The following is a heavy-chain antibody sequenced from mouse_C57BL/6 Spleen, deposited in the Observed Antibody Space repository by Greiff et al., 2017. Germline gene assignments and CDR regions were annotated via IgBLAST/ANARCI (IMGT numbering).Heavy chain of an antibody. Sequence: QVQLQQPGAELVKPGASVKLSCKASGYTFTSYWMPWVKQRPGQGLEWIGMIHPNSGSTNYNEKFKSKATLTVDKSTSTAYMQLSSLTSEDAAVYYCADYYGSRFAYWGQGTLVTVSA. V-gene: IGHV1-64*01. D-gene: IGHD1-1*01. CDR1: GYTFTSYW. CDR3: ADYYGSRFAY. CDR2: IHPNSGST. J-gene: IGHJ3*01.